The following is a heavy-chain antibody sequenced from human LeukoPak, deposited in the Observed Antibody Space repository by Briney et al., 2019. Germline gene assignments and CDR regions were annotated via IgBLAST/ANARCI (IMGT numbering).Heavy chain of an antibody. V-gene: IGHV4-34*01. D-gene: IGHD4-4*01. Sequence: SETLSLTCAVYGGSFSGYYWSWIRQPPGKGLEWIGEINHSGSTNYNPSLKSRVTISVDTSKNQFSLKLSSVTAADTAVYYCARATTVTLDVWGQGTTVIVSS. J-gene: IGHJ6*02. CDR3: ARATTVTLDV. CDR2: INHSGST. CDR1: GGSFSGYY.